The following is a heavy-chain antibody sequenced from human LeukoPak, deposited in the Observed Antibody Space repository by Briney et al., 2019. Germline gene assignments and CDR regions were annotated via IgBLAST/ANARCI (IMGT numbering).Heavy chain of an antibody. CDR3: ARDPIHYDFWSGYYSGAFDI. V-gene: IGHV3-23*01. CDR2: ISGSGGST. D-gene: IGHD3-3*01. CDR1: GFTFSSYA. J-gene: IGHJ3*02. Sequence: GGSLRLSCAASGFTFSSYAMSWVRQAPGKGLEWVSAISGSGGSTYYADSVKGRFTISRDNSKNTLYLQMNSLRAEDTAVYYCARDPIHYDFWSGYYSGAFDIWGQGTMVTVSS.